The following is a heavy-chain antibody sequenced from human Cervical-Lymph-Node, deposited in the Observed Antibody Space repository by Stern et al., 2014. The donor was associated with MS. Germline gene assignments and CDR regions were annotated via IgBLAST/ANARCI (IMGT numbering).Heavy chain of an antibody. D-gene: IGHD4-17*01. CDR2: INPNTGNP. CDR3: ARDRPNYGDLHWYFDL. CDR1: GYTFTSYA. J-gene: IGHJ2*01. Sequence: QVQLGQSGSELKKPGASVKVSCKASGYTFTSYAMNWVRQAPGQGLEWMGWINPNTGNPTYAQGFTGRFVFSLDTSVSTAYLQISSLKAEDTAVYYCARDRPNYGDLHWYFDLWGRCTLVTVSS. V-gene: IGHV7-4-1*02.